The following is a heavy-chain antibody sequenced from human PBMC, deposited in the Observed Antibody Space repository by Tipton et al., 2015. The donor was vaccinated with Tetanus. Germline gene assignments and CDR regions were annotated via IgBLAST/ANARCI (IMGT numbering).Heavy chain of an antibody. D-gene: IGHD6-6*01. CDR3: AVRDSSPWGFVP. Sequence: TLSLTCSVSGFAISNYYWSWIRQPPGKGLEWIGYMFYSGTTKYNPSLKSRVAISVDRSKNEFSLQLRSVTAADTAVYYCAVRDSSPWGFVPWGPGTLVTVPS. CDR1: GFAISNYY. V-gene: IGHV4-59*03. J-gene: IGHJ5*02. CDR2: MFYSGTT.